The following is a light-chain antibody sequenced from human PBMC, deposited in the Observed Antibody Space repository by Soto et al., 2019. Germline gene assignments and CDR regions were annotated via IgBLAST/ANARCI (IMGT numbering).Light chain of an antibody. V-gene: IGKV3-11*01. CDR2: DSS. Sequence: DIVLTQSPATLSLSPGERATLSCRANESIDSYLAWYQQKPGQAPRLLIYDSSYRATALPARFSGSVSGTDLILSITGLEPEDFAVYYCQQRRTWPFTFGGGTKVEIK. CDR1: ESIDSY. CDR3: QQRRTWPFT. J-gene: IGKJ4*01.